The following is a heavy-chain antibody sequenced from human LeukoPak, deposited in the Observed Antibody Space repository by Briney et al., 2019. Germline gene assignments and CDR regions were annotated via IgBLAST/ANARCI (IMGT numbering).Heavy chain of an antibody. V-gene: IGHV3-48*03. Sequence: GGSRRLSCAASGFTFSSYEMNWVRQAPGKGLEWVSYISSSGSTIYYADSVKGRFTISRDNAKNSLYLQMNSLRAEDTADYYCARVDNGAVARQYYYYGMDVWGQGTTVTVSS. CDR3: ARVDNGAVARQYYYYGMDV. CDR2: ISSSGSTI. J-gene: IGHJ6*02. D-gene: IGHD6-19*01. CDR1: GFTFSSYE.